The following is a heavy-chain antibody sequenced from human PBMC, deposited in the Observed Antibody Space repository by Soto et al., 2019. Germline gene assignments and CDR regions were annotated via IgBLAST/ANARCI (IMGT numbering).Heavy chain of an antibody. V-gene: IGHV3-53*01. Sequence: GESRRHSCAASGLTVGSSCMSWGRQAPGKGLQWVSVIYSAGSTYYANSVKGRFTISRDISTNMVYLQMSSLTDEDTAVYYCARARETEYSSAIFFDIWGQGALVTVSS. J-gene: IGHJ4*02. D-gene: IGHD5-18*01. CDR2: IYSAGST. CDR3: ARARETEYSSAIFFDI. CDR1: GLTVGSSC.